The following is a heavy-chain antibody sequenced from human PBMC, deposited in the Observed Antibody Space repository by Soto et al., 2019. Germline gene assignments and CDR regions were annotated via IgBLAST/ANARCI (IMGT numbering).Heavy chain of an antibody. CDR3: ARGRAGYNPYYFDY. CDR2: IYYSGST. D-gene: IGHD5-12*01. CDR1: GGSISSYY. Sequence: SETLSLTCTVSGGSISSYYWSWIRQPPRKGLEWIGYIYYSGSTNYNPSLKSRVTISEDTSKNQFSLKLSSVTAVDTAVYYCARGRAGYNPYYFDYWGQGTLVTVSS. V-gene: IGHV4-59*01. J-gene: IGHJ4*02.